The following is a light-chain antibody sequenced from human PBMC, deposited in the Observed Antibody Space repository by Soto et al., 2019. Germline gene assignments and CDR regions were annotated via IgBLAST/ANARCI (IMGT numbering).Light chain of an antibody. V-gene: IGKV3-15*01. CDR3: KQYKEWPPFT. CDR2: GAS. Sequence: EIVLTQSPATLSSFPGDRVTLSCRASQSVSSKLAWFQQKPGQAPSLLILGASTRATGVPARFSGSGSGTEFTLSISSLQSEDFAVYYCKQYKEWPPFTFGQGTRLEIK. J-gene: IGKJ5*01. CDR1: QSVSSK.